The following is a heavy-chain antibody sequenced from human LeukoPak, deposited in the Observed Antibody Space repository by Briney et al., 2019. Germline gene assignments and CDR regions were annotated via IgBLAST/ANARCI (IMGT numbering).Heavy chain of an antibody. D-gene: IGHD5-24*01. V-gene: IGHV3-21*01. Sequence: GGSLRLSCAASGFTFSSYSMKWVRQAPGKGLEWVSSITTSSSYIYYADSVKGRFTISRDNAKKLLYLHMDSLRAEDTAVYYCARRWLQSWAFDIWGQGTMVTVSS. J-gene: IGHJ3*02. CDR2: ITTSSSYI. CDR1: GFTFSSYS. CDR3: ARRWLQSWAFDI.